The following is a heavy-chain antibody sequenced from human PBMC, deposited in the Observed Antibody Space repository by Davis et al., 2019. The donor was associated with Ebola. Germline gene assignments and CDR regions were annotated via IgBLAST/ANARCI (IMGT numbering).Heavy chain of an antibody. J-gene: IGHJ3*02. Sequence: ASAKVSCNASGYTFTNYYMHWVRQAPGQGPVWMGMINHNHGRTIYAQKFQGRVTVTRDTSTTTVYMDLSSLRSEDTALYYCTTPGGQDSGYDVFDIWGQGTMVTVSS. CDR3: TTPGGQDSGYDVFDI. V-gene: IGHV1-46*03. CDR2: INHNHGRT. CDR1: GYTFTNYY. D-gene: IGHD5-12*01.